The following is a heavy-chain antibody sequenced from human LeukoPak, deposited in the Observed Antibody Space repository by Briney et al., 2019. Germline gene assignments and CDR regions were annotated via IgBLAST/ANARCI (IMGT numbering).Heavy chain of an antibody. CDR3: ASSSGSGRSDY. D-gene: IGHD3-10*01. J-gene: IGHJ4*02. CDR2: IYYTGNI. V-gene: IGHV4-59*01. CDR1: SGSINSYY. Sequence: PSETLSLTCTVSSGSINSYYWSWIRQSPGKGLEWIGYIYYTGNIRYNPSLKSRVTISVDTSKNQFSLKVNSVTAADTAVYYCASSSGSGRSDYWGRGTLVTVSS.